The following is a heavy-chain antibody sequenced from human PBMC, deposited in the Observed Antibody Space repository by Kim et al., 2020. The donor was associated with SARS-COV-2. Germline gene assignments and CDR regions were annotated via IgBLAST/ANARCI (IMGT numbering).Heavy chain of an antibody. V-gene: IGHV3-9*01. CDR3: AKDIAWAAAAIDY. CDR2: ISWNSGSI. J-gene: IGHJ4*02. D-gene: IGHD6-13*01. CDR1: GFTFDDYA. Sequence: GGSLRLSCAASGFTFDDYAMHWVRQAPGKGLEWVSGISWNSGSIGYADSVKGRFTISRDNAKNSLYLQMNSLRAEDTALYYCAKDIAWAAAAIDYWGQGTLVTVSS.